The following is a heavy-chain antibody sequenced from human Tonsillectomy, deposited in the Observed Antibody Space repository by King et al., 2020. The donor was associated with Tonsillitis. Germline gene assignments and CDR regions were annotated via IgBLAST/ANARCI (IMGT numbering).Heavy chain of an antibody. CDR3: AFSIIAHNVDF. V-gene: IGHV4-39*01. CDR1: GGSISGSSYY. CDR2: FYYSGST. Sequence: QLQESGPGLVKPSETLSPTCTVSGGSISGSSYYWGWIRQAPGKGLEWIATFYYSGSTYYNPSLKSRVTISVDTSKNQFSLKLSSVTAADTAVYFCAFSIIAHNVDFWGQGTLVTVSS. J-gene: IGHJ4*02. D-gene: IGHD6-6*01.